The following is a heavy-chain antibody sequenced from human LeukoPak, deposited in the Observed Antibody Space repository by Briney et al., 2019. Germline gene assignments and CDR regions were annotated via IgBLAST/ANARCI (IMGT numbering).Heavy chain of an antibody. J-gene: IGHJ4*02. CDR1: GYTFTTYE. CDR2: INTRNGNV. Sequence: ASVRVSCKASGYTFTTYEIIWVRQAPGQGLEWMGCINTRNGNVNYAHPVKGRVTMSTDTSTSTSYMELASLRFDDTAIYYCARNHLGLGLWGQGTLVTV. CDR3: ARNHLGLGL. D-gene: IGHD3-16*01. V-gene: IGHV1-18*01.